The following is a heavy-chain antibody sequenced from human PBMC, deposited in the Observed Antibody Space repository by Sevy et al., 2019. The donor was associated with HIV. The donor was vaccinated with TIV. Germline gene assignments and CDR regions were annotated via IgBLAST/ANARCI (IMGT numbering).Heavy chain of an antibody. D-gene: IGHD3-22*01. CDR3: VRNGGAYDSGFDP. V-gene: IGHV3-21*05. Sequence: GGSLRLSCVASGFTFSNYVMNWVRQAPGKGLEWVSKIRSSGSDIYYADSVKGRFTISRDNAKDSLNLQMNSLRAEDTAVYYCVRNGGAYDSGFDPWGQGTLVTVSS. CDR1: GFTFSNYV. J-gene: IGHJ5*02. CDR2: IRSSGSDI.